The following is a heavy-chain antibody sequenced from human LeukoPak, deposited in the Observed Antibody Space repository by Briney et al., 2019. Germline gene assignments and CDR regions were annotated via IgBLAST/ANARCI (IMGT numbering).Heavy chain of an antibody. CDR2: IYYSGST. J-gene: IGHJ5*02. CDR3: ARDLIVSTMVRGVIDWFDP. V-gene: IGHV4-39*07. D-gene: IGHD3-10*01. Sequence: SETLSLTCTVSGGSISSSSYYWGWIRQPPGKGLEWIGSIYYSGSTYYNPSLKSRVTISVDTSKNQFSLKLSSVTAADTAVYYCARDLIVSTMVRGVIDWFDPWGQGTLVTVSS. CDR1: GGSISSSSYY.